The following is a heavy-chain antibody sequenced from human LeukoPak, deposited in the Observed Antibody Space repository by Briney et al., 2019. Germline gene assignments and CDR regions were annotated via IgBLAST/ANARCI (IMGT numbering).Heavy chain of an antibody. J-gene: IGHJ4*02. CDR1: GYTFTGYY. CDR2: INPNSGGT. D-gene: IGHD3-10*01. CDR3: ARDGPPYYYGSRSSPY. Sequence: RASVKVSCKASGYTFTGYYMHWVRQAPGQGLEWMGWINPNSGGTNYAQKFQGRVTMTRDTSISTAYMELSRLRSDDTAVYYCARDGPPYYYGSRSSPYWGQGTLVTVSS. V-gene: IGHV1-2*02.